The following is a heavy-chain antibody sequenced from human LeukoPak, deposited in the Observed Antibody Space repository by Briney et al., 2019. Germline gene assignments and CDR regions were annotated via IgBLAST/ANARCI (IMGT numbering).Heavy chain of an antibody. J-gene: IGHJ4*02. CDR3: ARDLNYYDSSTRPPTDY. D-gene: IGHD3-22*01. V-gene: IGHV4-38-2*02. CDR2: IYHSGST. Sequence: SETLSLTCTVSGYSLSSGYYWGWIRQPPGKGLEWIGSIYHSGSTYYNPSLKSRVTISVDTSKNQFSLKLSSVTAADTAVYYCARDLNYYDSSTRPPTDYWGQGTLVTVSS. CDR1: GYSLSSGYY.